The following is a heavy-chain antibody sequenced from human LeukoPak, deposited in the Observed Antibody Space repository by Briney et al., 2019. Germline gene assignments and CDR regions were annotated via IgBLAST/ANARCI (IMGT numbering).Heavy chain of an antibody. V-gene: IGHV3-48*03. CDR1: GFTFSSYE. Sequence: PGGSLRLSCAASGFTFSSYEMNRVRQAPGKGLEWVSYISSNGSPIFYADSVKGRFTISRDNAKNSLSLLMNSLRAEDTAVYYCARDGGSGILDWGQGTLVTVSS. D-gene: IGHD3-10*01. CDR2: ISSNGSPI. CDR3: ARDGGSGILD. J-gene: IGHJ4*02.